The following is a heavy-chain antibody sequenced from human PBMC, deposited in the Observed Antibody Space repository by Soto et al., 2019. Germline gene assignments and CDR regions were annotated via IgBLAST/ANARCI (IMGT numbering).Heavy chain of an antibody. CDR3: ARRFGYGGNP. Sequence: GGSLRLSFATSGFPFRSYSMNLGRQAPGKGLEWVSSISSSSSYIYYADSVKGRFTISRDNAKNSLYLQMNSLRAEDTAVYYCARRFGYGGNPWGQGTLVTVSS. J-gene: IGHJ5*02. D-gene: IGHD4-17*01. CDR1: GFPFRSYS. V-gene: IGHV3-21*01. CDR2: ISSSSSYI.